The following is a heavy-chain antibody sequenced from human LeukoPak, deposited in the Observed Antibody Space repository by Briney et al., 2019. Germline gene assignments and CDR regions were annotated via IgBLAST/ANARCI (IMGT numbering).Heavy chain of an antibody. CDR3: ARGTYDSSGYYLPSYFDY. V-gene: IGHV4-61*01. CDR1: GGSVSSGSYY. J-gene: IGHJ4*02. Sequence: SQTLSLTCTVSGGSVSSGSYYWSSIRQPPGKGLEWIGYIYYSGSTNYNPSLKSRVTISVDTSKNQFSLKLSSVTAADTAVYYCARGTYDSSGYYLPSYFDYWGQGTLVTVSS. CDR2: IYYSGST. D-gene: IGHD3-22*01.